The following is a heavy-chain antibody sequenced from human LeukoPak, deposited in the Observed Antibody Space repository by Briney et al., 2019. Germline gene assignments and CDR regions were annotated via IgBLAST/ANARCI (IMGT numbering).Heavy chain of an antibody. V-gene: IGHV3-53*01. J-gene: IGHJ2*01. D-gene: IGHD3-10*01. CDR2: LYSGDST. Sequence: GGSLRLSCAASGFTVSSNYMSWVRQAPGKGLKWVSILYSGDSTYYADSVKGRFIVSRDSSKNTLYLQMNALRADDTAVYYCARVGDHYHWYLDLWGRGTLVTVSS. CDR1: GFTVSSNY. CDR3: ARVGDHYHWYLDL.